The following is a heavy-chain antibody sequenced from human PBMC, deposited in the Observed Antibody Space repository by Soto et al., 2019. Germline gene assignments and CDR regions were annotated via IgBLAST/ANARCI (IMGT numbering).Heavy chain of an antibody. CDR2: IYSGGST. J-gene: IGHJ6*02. V-gene: IGHV3-53*01. CDR1: GFTVSSNY. D-gene: IGHD3-10*01. Sequence: EVQLVESGGGLIQPGGSLRLSCAASGFTVSSNYMSWVRQAPGKGLEWVSVIYSGGSTYYADSVKGRFTISRDNSKNTLYLQMNSLRAEDTAVYYCARDLITMDRGATRYYYGMDVWGQGTTVTVSS. CDR3: ARDLITMDRGATRYYYGMDV.